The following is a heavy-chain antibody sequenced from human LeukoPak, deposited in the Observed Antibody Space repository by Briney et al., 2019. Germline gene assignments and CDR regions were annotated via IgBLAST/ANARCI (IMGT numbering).Heavy chain of an antibody. CDR2: LYPGDSDT. J-gene: IGHJ4*02. CDR3: ARRGGVLAANPLDC. CDR1: GYSFTTYW. D-gene: IGHD2-15*01. Sequence: GESLKISCKGSGYSFTTYWIGWVRQMPVKGLEWMGILYPGDSDTRYSPSFQGQVTISADKSTSTAYLQWSSLKASDTAMYYCARRGGVLAANPLDCWGQGTLVTVSS. V-gene: IGHV5-51*01.